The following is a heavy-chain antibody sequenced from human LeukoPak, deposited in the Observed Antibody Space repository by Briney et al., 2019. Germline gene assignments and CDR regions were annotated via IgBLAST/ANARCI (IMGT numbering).Heavy chain of an antibody. CDR1: GGSFSGYY. J-gene: IGHJ5*02. Sequence: SETLSLTCAVYGGSFSGYYWSWIRQPPGKGLEWIGEINHGGTTNYNPSLKSRVIISEDTSKSQVSLRLTSVTAADTAIYYCARCGAQLNWFDPWGQGTLVTVSS. D-gene: IGHD2-2*01. CDR2: INHGGTT. CDR3: ARCGAQLNWFDP. V-gene: IGHV4-34*01.